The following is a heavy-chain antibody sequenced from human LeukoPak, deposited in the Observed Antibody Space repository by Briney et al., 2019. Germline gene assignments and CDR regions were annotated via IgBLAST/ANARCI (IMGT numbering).Heavy chain of an antibody. D-gene: IGHD1-26*01. CDR3: ASIGAFDI. J-gene: IGHJ3*02. V-gene: IGHV4-4*07. CDR2: IYTSGST. CDR1: GGSISSGYY. Sequence: SGTLSLTCDVSGGSISSGYYWSWIRQPAGKGLEWIGRIYTSGSTNYNPSLKSRVTMSVDTSKNQFSLKLSSVTAADTAVYYCASIGAFDIWGQGTMVTVSS.